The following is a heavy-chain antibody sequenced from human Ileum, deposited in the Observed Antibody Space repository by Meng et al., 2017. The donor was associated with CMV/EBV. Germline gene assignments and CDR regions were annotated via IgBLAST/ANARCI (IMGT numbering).Heavy chain of an antibody. J-gene: IGHJ4*02. CDR3: VRAEYGDYGGY. D-gene: IGHD4-17*01. CDR1: GFTFSHYW. Sequence: GESLKISCAASGFTFSHYWMTWVRQAPGKGLEWISYISGSSNTIYYADSVKGRFTTSRDNAMRSLYLQMTSLTAEDTAVYYCVRAEYGDYGGYWGQGTLVTVSS. CDR2: ISGSSNTI. V-gene: IGHV3-48*04.